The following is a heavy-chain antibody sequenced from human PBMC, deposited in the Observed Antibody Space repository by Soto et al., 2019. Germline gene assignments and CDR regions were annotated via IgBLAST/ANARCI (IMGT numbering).Heavy chain of an antibody. CDR1: GDIFTRYS. CDR3: AGAPAGDYYYYYKFDI. D-gene: IGHD2-21*02. V-gene: IGHV1-69*06. Sequence: VRLVQSGAEMKKPGSSVRVSCRAPGDIFTRYSFSWVRQAPGQGLEWMGGVIPVFGTSNYGRKFQGRVTITADRSANTAFLDMSGLRYDDTAVYYCAGAPAGDYYYYYKFDIWGQGTAVTVSS. J-gene: IGHJ6*02. CDR2: VIPVFGTS.